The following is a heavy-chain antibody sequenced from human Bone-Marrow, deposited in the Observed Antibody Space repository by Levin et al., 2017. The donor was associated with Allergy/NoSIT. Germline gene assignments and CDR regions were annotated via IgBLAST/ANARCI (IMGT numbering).Heavy chain of an antibody. CDR3: ASKLSGSSRFDP. J-gene: IGHJ5*02. CDR2: IYHSGST. CDR1: GGSISSSSYY. Sequence: SETLSLTCTVSGGSISSSSYYWGWIRQPPGKGLEWIGNIYHSGSTYYNPSLKSRVTMSVDTSKNHFSLKLISVTAADTAVYYCASKLSGSSRFDPWGQGTLVTVSS. D-gene: IGHD6-13*01. V-gene: IGHV4-39*02.